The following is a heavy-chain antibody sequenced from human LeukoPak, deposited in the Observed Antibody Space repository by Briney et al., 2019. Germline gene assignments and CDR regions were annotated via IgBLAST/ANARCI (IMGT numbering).Heavy chain of an antibody. CDR2: VYASGST. D-gene: IGHD3-22*01. V-gene: IGHV4-4*07. J-gene: IGHJ4*02. Sequence: SETLSLTCTVSGDSISSYYWSWIRQPAGGGLEWIGRVYASGSTNYNPSLKSRVTMSVDTSKNQFSLKLSSVTAADTAVYYCARVYDSIYFDFWGQGTLVTVSS. CDR1: GDSISSYY. CDR3: ARVYDSIYFDF.